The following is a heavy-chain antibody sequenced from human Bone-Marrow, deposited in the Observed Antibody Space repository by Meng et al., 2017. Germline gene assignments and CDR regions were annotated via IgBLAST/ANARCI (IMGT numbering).Heavy chain of an antibody. D-gene: IGHD1-1*01. CDR2: IYGGGST. J-gene: IGHJ4*02. CDR1: GLTVSSNS. V-gene: IGHV3-53*02. Sequence: EVRLGETGGGLIQPWGSLAPSVAASGLTVSSNSMSWVRQAPGKGLEWVSLIYGGGSTYHADSVKGRFTISREISKNTLPLQMNSLRAEDTAVYYCARISWNALDYWGQGTLVTVSS. CDR3: ARISWNALDY.